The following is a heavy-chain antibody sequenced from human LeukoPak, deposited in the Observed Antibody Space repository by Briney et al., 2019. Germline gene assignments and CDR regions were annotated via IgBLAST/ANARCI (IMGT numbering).Heavy chain of an antibody. Sequence: ASVKVSCKASGYTFTIYAMHWVRQAPGQRLEWMGWINAGNGNTKYSQEFQGRVTITRDTSASTAYMELSSLRSEDMAVYYCARDLVVGNYYYMDVWGKGTTVTVSS. CDR3: ARDLVVGNYYYMDV. V-gene: IGHV1-3*03. CDR1: GYTFTIYA. J-gene: IGHJ6*03. CDR2: INAGNGNT. D-gene: IGHD2-15*01.